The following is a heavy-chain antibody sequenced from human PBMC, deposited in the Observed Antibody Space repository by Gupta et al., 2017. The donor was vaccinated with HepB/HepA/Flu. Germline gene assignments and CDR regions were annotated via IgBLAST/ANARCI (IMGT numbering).Heavy chain of an antibody. J-gene: IGHJ4*02. D-gene: IGHD1-1*01. Sequence: EVQLVESGGALVQPGGTLRLSCAASGFNFSNYEMNWVRQTPGQGLEWIAYITKSGRTIYYAHSVRGRFTSSRDNAESSLYLQMSRLTVEDSALYDCARSLFETAGPKDFWGQGTQVTVSS. CDR1: GFNFSNYE. CDR3: ARSLFETAGPKDF. CDR2: ITKSGRTI. V-gene: IGHV3-48*03.